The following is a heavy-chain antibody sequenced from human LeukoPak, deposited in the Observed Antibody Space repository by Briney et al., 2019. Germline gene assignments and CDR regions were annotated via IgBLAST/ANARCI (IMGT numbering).Heavy chain of an antibody. CDR3: AKENYYGMDA. Sequence: PGGSLRLSCAASGFTFSSYAMHWVRQAPGKGLEWVAVISYDGSNKSYADSVKGRFTISRDNAKNTLYLQMSSLRAEDTAVYYCAKENYYGMDAWGQGTTVTVSS. V-gene: IGHV3-30-3*01. CDR1: GFTFSSYA. J-gene: IGHJ6*02. CDR2: ISYDGSNK.